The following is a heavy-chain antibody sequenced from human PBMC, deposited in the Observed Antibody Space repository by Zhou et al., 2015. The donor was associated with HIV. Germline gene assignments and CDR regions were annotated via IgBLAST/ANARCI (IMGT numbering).Heavy chain of an antibody. Sequence: QVQLVQSGAEVKKPGASVKVSCKASGYTFTSYDINWVRQATGQGLEWVGWVNPNSANTGYAQKFQGRVTMTRDTSINTAYMELSRLTSDDTAVYYCTRWDPVTTSGDYWGQGTLVTVSS. CDR3: TRWDPVTTSGDY. D-gene: IGHD4-17*01. V-gene: IGHV1-8*01. CDR1: GYTFTSYD. CDR2: VNPNSANT. J-gene: IGHJ4*02.